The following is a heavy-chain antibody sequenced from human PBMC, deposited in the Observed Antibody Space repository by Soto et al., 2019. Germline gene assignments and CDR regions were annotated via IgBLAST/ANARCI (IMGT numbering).Heavy chain of an antibody. CDR1: GGSISSYY. CDR2: IYYSGIT. J-gene: IGHJ4*02. D-gene: IGHD3-3*01. Sequence: SETLSLTCTVSGGSISSYYWSCIRQPPGKGLEWIGYIYYSGITNYNPSLKSRVTISVDTSKNQFSLKLSSVTAAYTAVYYCARFGDGYNPTFDYWGQGTLVTVLL. CDR3: ARFGDGYNPTFDY. V-gene: IGHV4-59*01.